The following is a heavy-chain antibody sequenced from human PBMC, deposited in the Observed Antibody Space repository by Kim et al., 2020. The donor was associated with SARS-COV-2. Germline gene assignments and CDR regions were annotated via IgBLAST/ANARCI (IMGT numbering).Heavy chain of an antibody. V-gene: IGHV5-51*01. CDR3: ARHESNGMDV. J-gene: IGHJ6*02. CDR2: DT. D-gene: IGHD6-6*01. Sequence: DTRYRPSFHGQATNSADKSISTAYLQWSSLKASDTAMYYCARHESNGMDVWGQGTTVTVSS.